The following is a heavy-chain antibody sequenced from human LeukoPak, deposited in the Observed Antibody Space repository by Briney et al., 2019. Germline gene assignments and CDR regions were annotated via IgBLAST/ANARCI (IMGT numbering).Heavy chain of an antibody. CDR1: GGTFSRYA. V-gene: IGHV1-69*01. D-gene: IGHD6-6*01. Sequence: SVKVSCKASGGTFSRYAISWVRQAPGQGLEWMGGIIPIFGTTNYAQKFQGRVTITADESTSTAYMELRSLRSEDTAVYYCARYSSSSLWFDPWGQGTLVTVSS. CDR2: IIPIFGTT. J-gene: IGHJ5*02. CDR3: ARYSSSSLWFDP.